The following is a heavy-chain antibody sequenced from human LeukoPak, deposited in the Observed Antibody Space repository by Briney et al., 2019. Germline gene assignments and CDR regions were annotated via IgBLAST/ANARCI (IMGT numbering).Heavy chain of an antibody. CDR2: MNPNNGNT. V-gene: IGHV1-8*02. Sequence: ASVKVSCKASGGTFSCYAISWVRQASGQGLEWMGWMNPNNGNTGYAQKFQGRVTMTRDTSISTAYMELRGLRSENTAVYYCVRDGEGVAISVNYWFDPWGQGTLVTVSS. CDR1: GGTFSCYA. CDR3: VRDGEGVAISVNYWFDP. J-gene: IGHJ5*02. D-gene: IGHD3-10*01.